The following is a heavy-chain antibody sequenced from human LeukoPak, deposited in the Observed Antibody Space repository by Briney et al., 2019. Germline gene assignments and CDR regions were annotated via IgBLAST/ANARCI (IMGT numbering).Heavy chain of an antibody. CDR3: ARPYDILTGYYQY. Sequence: GGSLRLSCAASGFTFSSYEMNWVSQAPGEGREWVSYISSSGSTIYYADSVKGRFTISRDNAKNSLYLQMNSLRAEDTAVYYCARPYDILTGYYQYWGQGTLVTVSS. J-gene: IGHJ4*02. D-gene: IGHD3-9*01. CDR2: ISSSGSTI. CDR1: GFTFSSYE. V-gene: IGHV3-48*03.